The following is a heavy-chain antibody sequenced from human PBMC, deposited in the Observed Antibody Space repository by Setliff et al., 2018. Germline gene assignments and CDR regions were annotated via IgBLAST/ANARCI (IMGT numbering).Heavy chain of an antibody. V-gene: IGHV3-74*01. D-gene: IGHD5-18*01. CDR2: IYTDGTIT. CDR3: ATTRVWIPVLDS. CDR1: GFTFSNYW. Sequence: GGSLRLSCAASGFTFSNYWMHWVRQAPGKGLVWVSRIYTDGTITSYADSVKGRFTISRDNAKNSVYLQMNSLRAEDTAIYYCATTRVWIPVLDSCGQGTLVTVSS. J-gene: IGHJ4*02.